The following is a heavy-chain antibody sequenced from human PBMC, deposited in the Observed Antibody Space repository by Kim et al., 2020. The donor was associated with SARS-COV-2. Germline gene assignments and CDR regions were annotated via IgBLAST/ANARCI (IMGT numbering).Heavy chain of an antibody. CDR1: GGSFSGYY. V-gene: IGHV4-34*01. CDR3: ARGIRDTYYYGSGSYYNDY. D-gene: IGHD3-10*01. CDR2: INHSGST. J-gene: IGHJ4*02. Sequence: SETLSLTCAVYGGSFSGYYWSWIRQPPGKGLEWIGEINHSGSTNYNPSLKSRVTISVDTSKNQFSLKLSSVTAADTAVYYCARGIRDTYYYGSGSYYNDYWGQGTLVTVSS.